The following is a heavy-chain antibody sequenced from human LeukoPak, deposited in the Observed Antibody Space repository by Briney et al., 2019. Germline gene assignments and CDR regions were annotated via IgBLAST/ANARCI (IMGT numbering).Heavy chain of an antibody. Sequence: PGGSLRLSCSASGFTFSNYWMGWVRQAPGKGLEYVANIKSDGSETYYVDSVKGRFTISRDNARTSLYLQVNSLRAEDTAVYYCARDVWGRLDYWGQGTLVPVSS. CDR1: GFTFSNYW. D-gene: IGHD2-8*01. V-gene: IGHV3-7*01. CDR2: IKSDGSET. J-gene: IGHJ4*02. CDR3: ARDVWGRLDY.